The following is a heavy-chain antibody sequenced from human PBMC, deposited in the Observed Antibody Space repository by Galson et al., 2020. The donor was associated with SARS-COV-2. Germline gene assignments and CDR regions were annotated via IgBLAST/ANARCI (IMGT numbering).Heavy chain of an antibody. CDR2: IYYSGST. V-gene: IGHV4-31*03. CDR1: GGSISSGGYY. J-gene: IGHJ4*02. Sequence: SETLSLTCTVSGGSISSGGYYWSWIRQHPGKGLERIGYIYYSGSTYYNPSLKSRVTISVDTSKNQFSLKLSSVTAADTAVYYCARVPRGVTYYFDYWGQGTLVTVSS. D-gene: IGHD3-10*01. CDR3: ARVPRGVTYYFDY.